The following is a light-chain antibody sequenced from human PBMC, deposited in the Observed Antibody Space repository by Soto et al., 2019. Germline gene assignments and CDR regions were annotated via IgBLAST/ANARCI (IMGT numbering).Light chain of an antibody. CDR1: QGISNN. Sequence: DIQMTQSPSSLSASVGDRVTITCRASQGISNNLAWFQQKPGKFPKLLIYAASTLHSGVPSRFSSSGSGTDFTLTISSLQPADVATYYSQKYRSAPPITFGQGTRLDIK. V-gene: IGKV1-27*01. J-gene: IGKJ5*01. CDR3: QKYRSAPPIT. CDR2: AAS.